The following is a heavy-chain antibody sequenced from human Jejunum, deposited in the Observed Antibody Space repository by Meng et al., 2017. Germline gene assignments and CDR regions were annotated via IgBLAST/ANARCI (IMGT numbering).Heavy chain of an antibody. CDR2: INSDGSST. CDR3: ASNSGI. Sequence: EVQLVESGGGLVQPGGSLRLSCAASGPTFNSDWMYWARQAPGKGLVWLSRINSDGSSTNYADSVKGRFTISRDNAKNTLYLQMSSLRAEDTAVYYCASNSGIWGQGTLVTVFS. J-gene: IGHJ4*02. CDR1: GPTFNSDW. V-gene: IGHV3-74*01. D-gene: IGHD1-26*01.